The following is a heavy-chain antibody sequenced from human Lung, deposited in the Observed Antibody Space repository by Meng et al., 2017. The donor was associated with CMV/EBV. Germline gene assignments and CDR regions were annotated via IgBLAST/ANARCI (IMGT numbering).Heavy chain of an antibody. Sequence: VQSVPAGGEVKKPWSSVKVACKASGNTFTNYGIPWVRQAPGQGLEWMGWINAYNGDTNYAQTLQGRVTMTTDTSTSTAYMELRSLRSDDTAVYYCARVEVGITSGDYWGQGTLVTVSS. CDR3: ARVEVGITSGDY. J-gene: IGHJ4*02. CDR1: GNTFTNYG. D-gene: IGHD1-26*01. V-gene: IGHV1-18*01. CDR2: INAYNGDT.